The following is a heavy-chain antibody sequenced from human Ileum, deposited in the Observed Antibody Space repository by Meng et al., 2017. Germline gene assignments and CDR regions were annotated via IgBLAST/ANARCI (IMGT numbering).Heavy chain of an antibody. CDR1: VYTCPSYE. CDR2: MNPNSSNT. Sequence: QVQLVAPGAEGKKLGASVKVPCKASVYTCPSYEINWVRQATGQGLEWMGWMNPNSSNTGYAQKFQGRVTMTRNTSISTAYMELGSLRSEDTAVYYCARGQGSGSYYVWFDPWGQGTLVTVSS. V-gene: IGHV1-8*01. D-gene: IGHD1-26*01. CDR3: ARGQGSGSYYVWFDP. J-gene: IGHJ5*02.